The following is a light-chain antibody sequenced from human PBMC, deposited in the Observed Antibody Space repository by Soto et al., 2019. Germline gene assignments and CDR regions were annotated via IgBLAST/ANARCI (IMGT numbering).Light chain of an antibody. CDR2: DAS. J-gene: IGKJ1*01. CDR1: QSVSSY. Sequence: EIVLTQSPATLSLSPGERATLSCRASQSVSSYLAWYQQKPGQAPGLLIYDASDRATGIPARFSGSGSGTDFTLTISSLEPEDFAVYYCQQRSDLPRTFGQGTKVEIK. V-gene: IGKV3-11*01. CDR3: QQRSDLPRT.